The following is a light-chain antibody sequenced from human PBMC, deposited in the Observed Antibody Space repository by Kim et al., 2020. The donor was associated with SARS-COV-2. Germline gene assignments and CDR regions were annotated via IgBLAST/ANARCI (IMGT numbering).Light chain of an antibody. CDR2: DSN. J-gene: IGLJ1*01. CDR3: ATWDDSLAGFV. V-gene: IGLV1-44*01. CDR1: SSNIGINV. Sequence: GHRVTISCSGGSSNIGINVVNWYQQLPGTAPKLLVYDSNQRRSGGPDRFSGSKSGTSASLAISGLQSEDEADYFCATWDDSLAGFVLGTGTKVTVL.